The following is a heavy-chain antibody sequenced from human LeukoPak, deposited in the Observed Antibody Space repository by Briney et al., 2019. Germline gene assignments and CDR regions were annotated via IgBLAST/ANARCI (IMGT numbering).Heavy chain of an antibody. V-gene: IGHV3-66*01. CDR2: IYSGGST. D-gene: IGHD4-17*01. Sequence: GGSLRLSCAASGFTVSSNYMSWVRQAPGKGLEWVSVIYSGGSTYYADSVKGRFTISRDNSKNTLYLQMNSLSAEDTAVYYCARDLYGDYAHDYWGQGTLVTVSS. CDR3: ARDLYGDYAHDY. J-gene: IGHJ4*02. CDR1: GFTVSSNY.